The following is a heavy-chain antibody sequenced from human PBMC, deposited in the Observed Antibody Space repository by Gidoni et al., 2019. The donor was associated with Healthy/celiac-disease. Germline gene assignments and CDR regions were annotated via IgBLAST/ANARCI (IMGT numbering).Heavy chain of an antibody. D-gene: IGHD3-10*02. Sequence: GLEWIGEINHSGSTNYNPSLKSRVTISVDTSKNQFSLKLSSVTAADTAVYYCARGYVHHGFDYWGQGTLVTVSS. CDR3: ARGYVHHGFDY. J-gene: IGHJ4*02. V-gene: IGHV4-34*01. CDR2: INHSGST.